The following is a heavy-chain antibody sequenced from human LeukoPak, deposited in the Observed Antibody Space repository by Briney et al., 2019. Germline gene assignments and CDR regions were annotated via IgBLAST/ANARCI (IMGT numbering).Heavy chain of an antibody. J-gene: IGHJ4*02. D-gene: IGHD2-2*01. CDR1: GFTFSDYG. CDR2: ISYDARNE. Sequence: GGSLRLSCAASGFTFSDYGMHWVRQAPGKGLEWVAVISYDARNEYYADSVKGRFTISRDNYKNTLYLQMNSLRAEDTAVYYCARSGCSSTSCYRYFDCWGQRTLVTVSS. V-gene: IGHV3-30*03. CDR3: ARSGCSSTSCYRYFDC.